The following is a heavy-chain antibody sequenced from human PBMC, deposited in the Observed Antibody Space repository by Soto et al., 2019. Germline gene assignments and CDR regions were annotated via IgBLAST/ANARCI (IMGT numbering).Heavy chain of an antibody. V-gene: IGHV3-64D*06. J-gene: IGHJ4*02. Sequence: GGSLRLSCSASGFTFSSYAMHWVRQAPGKGLEYVSAISSNGGSTYYADSVKGRFTISRDNSKNTLYLQMSSLRAEDTAVYYCVKDQGYSSSWYSGIDYWGQATLCTVSS. D-gene: IGHD6-13*01. CDR2: ISSNGGST. CDR3: VKDQGYSSSWYSGIDY. CDR1: GFTFSSYA.